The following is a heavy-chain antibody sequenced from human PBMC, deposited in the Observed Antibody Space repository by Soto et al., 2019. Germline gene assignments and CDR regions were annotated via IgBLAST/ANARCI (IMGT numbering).Heavy chain of an antibody. CDR1: GYTFTGYY. J-gene: IGHJ4*02. Sequence: QVQLVQSGAEVKKPGASVRVSCKASGYTFTGYYMHWVRQAPGQGLEWMGWINPNSGGTNYAQKLQGWVTMTRDTSISTADMEQSRLRSDDTAVYYCACSSSSNPAFDYWGQGTLVTVSS. D-gene: IGHD6-6*01. CDR3: ACSSSSNPAFDY. V-gene: IGHV1-2*04. CDR2: INPNSGGT.